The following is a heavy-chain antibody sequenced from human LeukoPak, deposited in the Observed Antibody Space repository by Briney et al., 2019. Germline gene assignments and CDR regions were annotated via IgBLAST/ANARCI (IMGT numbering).Heavy chain of an antibody. CDR3: ARDKIVGPTTLDY. D-gene: IGHD1-26*01. CDR2: IKQDGYEK. V-gene: IGHV3-7*01. CDR1: GFTFSGYW. J-gene: IGHJ4*02. Sequence: GGSLRLSCAASGFTFSGYWMSWVRQTPEKGLEWVANIKQDGYEKYHVVSVKGRFTISRDNAKNSLYLQMNSLRADDTAIYYCARDKIVGPTTLDYWGQGTLVTVSS.